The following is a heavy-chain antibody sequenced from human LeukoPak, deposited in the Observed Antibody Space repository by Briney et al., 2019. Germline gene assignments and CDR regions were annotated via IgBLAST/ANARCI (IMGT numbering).Heavy chain of an antibody. CDR1: GYSFTSYW. D-gene: IGHD3-22*01. Sequence: GESLKISCKGSGYSFTSYWIGWVRQMPGKGLEWMGIIYPGDSDTRYSPSFQGQVTISADKSISTAYLQWSSLKASDTATYYCARHSADHYDSSGYYSSYFDYWGQGTLVTVSS. CDR2: IYPGDSDT. J-gene: IGHJ4*02. CDR3: ARHSADHYDSSGYYSSYFDY. V-gene: IGHV5-51*01.